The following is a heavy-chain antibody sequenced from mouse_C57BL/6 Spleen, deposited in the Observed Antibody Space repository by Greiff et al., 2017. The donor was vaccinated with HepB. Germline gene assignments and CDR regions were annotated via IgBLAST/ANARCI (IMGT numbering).Heavy chain of an antibody. V-gene: IGHV7-1*01. CDR3: ARDYGRGYFDV. CDR2: SRNKANDYTT. Sequence: EVKLVDSGGGLVQSGRSLRLSCATSGFTFSDFYMEWVRQAPGKGLEWIAASRNKANDYTTEYSASVKGRFIVSRDTSQSILYLQMNALRAEDTAIYYCARDYGRGYFDVWGTGTTVTVSS. CDR1: GFTFSDFY. D-gene: IGHD1-1*01. J-gene: IGHJ1*03.